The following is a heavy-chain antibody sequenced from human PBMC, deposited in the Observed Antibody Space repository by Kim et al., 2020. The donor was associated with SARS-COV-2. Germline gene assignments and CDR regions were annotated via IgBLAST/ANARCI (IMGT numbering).Heavy chain of an antibody. J-gene: IGHJ4*02. Sequence: GSHAPGQGMVWVSYISSSSSTIYYADSVKGRFNIHRDNAKNSLYLQMNSLRDEDTAVYYCARAPFLVTIFGVAPRYFDYWGQGTLLTVSS. CDR3: ARAPFLVTIFGVAPRYFDY. V-gene: IGHV3-48*02. D-gene: IGHD3-3*01. CDR2: ISSSSSTI.